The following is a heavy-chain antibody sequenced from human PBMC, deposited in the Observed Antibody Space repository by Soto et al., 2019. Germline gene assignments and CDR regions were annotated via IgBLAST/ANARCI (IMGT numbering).Heavy chain of an antibody. CDR2: INHSGST. D-gene: IGHD3-16*01. V-gene: IGHV4-34*01. CDR3: ARGRTEVLIPFAY. J-gene: IGHJ4*02. Sequence: SETLSLSCAVYGGSFSGYYWSWIRQPPGKGLEWIGEINHSGSTNYNPSLKSRVTISVDTSKNQFSLKLSSVTAADTAVYYCARGRTEVLIPFAYWGQGTLVTVSS. CDR1: GGSFSGYY.